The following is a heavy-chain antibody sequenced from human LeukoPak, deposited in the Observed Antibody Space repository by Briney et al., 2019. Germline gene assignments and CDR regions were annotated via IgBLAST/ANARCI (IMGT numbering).Heavy chain of an antibody. CDR1: GFTFSSYE. Sequence: PGGSLRLSCAASGFTFSSYEMNWVRQAPGKGLEWVSYISSSSSTIYYADSVKGRFTISRDNAKNSLYLQMNSLRAEDTAVYYCASIAAAGPFDYWGQGTLVTVSS. D-gene: IGHD6-13*01. CDR3: ASIAAAGPFDY. J-gene: IGHJ4*02. CDR2: ISSSSSTI. V-gene: IGHV3-48*03.